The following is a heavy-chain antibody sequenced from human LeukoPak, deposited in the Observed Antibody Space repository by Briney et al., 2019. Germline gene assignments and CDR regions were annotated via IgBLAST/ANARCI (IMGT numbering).Heavy chain of an antibody. CDR1: GFTFSSYA. CDR2: ISSNGGST. Sequence: PGGSLRLSCAASGFTFSSYAMHWVRQAPGKGLEYVSAISSNGGSTYYANSVKGRFTISRDNSKNTLYLQMGSLRAEDMAVYYXXXXXXSLLFVDYFDYWGQGTLVTVSS. V-gene: IGHV3-64*01. CDR3: XXXXXSLLFVDYFDY. D-gene: IGHD2-21*01. J-gene: IGHJ4*02.